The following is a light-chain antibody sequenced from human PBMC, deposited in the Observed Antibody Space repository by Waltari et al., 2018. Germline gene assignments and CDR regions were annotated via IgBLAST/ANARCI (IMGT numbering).Light chain of an antibody. V-gene: IGKV4-1*01. CDR3: QQHYTTPWT. CDR2: WAS. Sequence: DIVMTQSPDSLAVSLGERATINGKSIKTVLYSANNKTYLTWYQHKPGQPPKLLISWASIRESGVPDRVTGSGSGTDFTLTISSLQAEDVAVYYCQQHYTTPWTFGQGTKVEIK. CDR1: KTVLYSANNKTY. J-gene: IGKJ1*01.